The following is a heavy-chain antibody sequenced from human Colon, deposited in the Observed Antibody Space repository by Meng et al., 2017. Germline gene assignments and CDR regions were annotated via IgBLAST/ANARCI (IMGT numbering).Heavy chain of an antibody. Sequence: EVQLVESGGGLAQPGGSLRSSCAASGFTFTSHWMHWVRQAPGKGLVWVSRLNSDGSRTDYADSVKGRFTISRDNAKNTLDLEMNSLRADDTAVYHCVREGYSYGFFDQWGQGTLVTVSS. D-gene: IGHD5-18*01. CDR3: VREGYSYGFFDQ. V-gene: IGHV3-74*01. CDR2: LNSDGSRT. CDR1: GFTFTSHW. J-gene: IGHJ4*02.